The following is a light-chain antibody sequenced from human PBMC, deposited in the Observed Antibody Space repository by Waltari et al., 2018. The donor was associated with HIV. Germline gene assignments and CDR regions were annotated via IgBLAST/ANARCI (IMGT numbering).Light chain of an antibody. Sequence: HSDLTPPPAASGTPGQRVTISFSGRRSHSRNNRQKVYPQFPGTAPKLLIYINDQRPSGVPDRFSGSKSGTSASLAISGLRSEDEADYYCATWDDSLNGWVFGGGTKVTVL. CDR3: ATWDDSLNGWV. J-gene: IGLJ3*02. V-gene: IGLV1-44*01. CDR1: RSHSRNNR. CDR2: IND.